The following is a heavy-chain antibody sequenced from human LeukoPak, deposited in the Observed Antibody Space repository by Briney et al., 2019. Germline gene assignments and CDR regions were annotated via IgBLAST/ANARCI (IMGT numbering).Heavy chain of an antibody. V-gene: IGHV3-30*03. CDR1: GFTFSSFG. J-gene: IGHJ4*02. CDR2: LSYDGSNK. Sequence: GGPRRLSCAASGFTFSSFGMHWVRQAPGKGLAWGAVLSYDGSNKYYADSVKGRFTISRDNSKNTLYLQMNSLRAEDTAVYYCASNSPTADGYYSFDYWGQGTLVTVSS. D-gene: IGHD3-10*01. CDR3: ASNSPTADGYYSFDY.